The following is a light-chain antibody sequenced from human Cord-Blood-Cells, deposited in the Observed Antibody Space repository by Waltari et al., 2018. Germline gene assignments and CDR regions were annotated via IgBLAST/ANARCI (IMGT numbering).Light chain of an antibody. CDR2: DAS. V-gene: IGKV3-11*01. CDR3: QQRSNWPPFP. CDR1: QSVSSY. J-gene: IGKJ3*01. Sequence: EIVLTQSPATLSLSPGERATLSCRASQSVSSYLAWYQQKPGQAPRLLIYDASNRATGIPARFSGSVSGTDFTLTISSREPEDFAVYYCQQRSNWPPFPFGPGTKVDIK.